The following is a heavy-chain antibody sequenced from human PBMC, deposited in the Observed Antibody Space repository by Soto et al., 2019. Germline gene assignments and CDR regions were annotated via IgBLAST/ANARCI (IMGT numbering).Heavy chain of an antibody. CDR3: AKDKGDIVVVVAAPSIPDY. Sequence: PGGSLRLSCAASGFTFSSYGMHWVRQAPGKWLEWVAVISYDGSNKYYADSVKGRFTISRDNSKNTLYLQMNSLRAEDTAVYYCAKDKGDIVVVVAAPSIPDYWGQGXLVTVHS. CDR2: ISYDGSNK. J-gene: IGHJ4*02. CDR1: GFTFSSYG. D-gene: IGHD2-15*01. V-gene: IGHV3-30*18.